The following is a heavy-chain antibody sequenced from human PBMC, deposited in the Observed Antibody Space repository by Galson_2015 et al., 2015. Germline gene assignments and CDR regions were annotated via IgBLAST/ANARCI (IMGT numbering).Heavy chain of an antibody. J-gene: IGHJ4*02. CDR2: IYPGNSDT. D-gene: IGHD6-19*01. Sequence: QSGAEVKKPGESLTISCKGSGYSFTSYWIAWVRQMPGKDLEWMGIIYPGNSDTRYSPSFQGQVTISADKPISTAYLQWSSLKASDTAMYYCARRDSSGWYVDYWGQGTLVTVSS. CDR1: GYSFTSYW. CDR3: ARRDSSGWYVDY. V-gene: IGHV5-51*01.